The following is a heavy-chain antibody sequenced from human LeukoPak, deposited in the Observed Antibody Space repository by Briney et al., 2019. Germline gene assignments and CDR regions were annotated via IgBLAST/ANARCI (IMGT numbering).Heavy chain of an antibody. D-gene: IGHD2-15*01. J-gene: IGHJ4*02. CDR1: GFTFSSFS. CDR2: ISASASIT. Sequence: GGSLRLSCAASGFTFSSFSMSWVRQTPGKGLEWDSDISASASITKYADSVKGRFIISRDNSKNTLFLQMNSLTAEDTAVYYSATGAASIGWLSHDHWGQGTLVTVSS. CDR3: ATGAASIGWLSHDH. V-gene: IGHV3-23*01.